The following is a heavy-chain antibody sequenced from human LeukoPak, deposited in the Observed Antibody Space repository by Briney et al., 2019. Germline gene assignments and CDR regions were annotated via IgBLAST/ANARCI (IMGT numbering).Heavy chain of an antibody. Sequence: PGGSLRLSCAASGFTFSTYSMNWVRQAPGKGLEWVSVIYSGGSTYYADSVKGRFTISRDNSKNTLYLQMNSLRAEDTAVYYCARGQIMVDYWGQGTLVTVSS. D-gene: IGHD3-16*01. CDR3: ARGQIMVDY. J-gene: IGHJ4*02. V-gene: IGHV3-53*01. CDR1: GFTFSTYS. CDR2: IYSGGST.